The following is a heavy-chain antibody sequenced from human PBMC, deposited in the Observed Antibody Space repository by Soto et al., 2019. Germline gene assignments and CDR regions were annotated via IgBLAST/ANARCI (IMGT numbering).Heavy chain of an antibody. CDR1: GYTLTELS. Sequence: GASVKVSCKVSGYTLTELSTHWVRQAPGKGLEWMGGFDPEDGETIYAQKFQGRVTMTEDTSTDTAYMELSSLRSEDTAVYYCAIKVYYDSSGPDAFDIWGQGTMVTVSS. J-gene: IGHJ3*02. V-gene: IGHV1-24*01. CDR3: AIKVYYDSSGPDAFDI. CDR2: FDPEDGET. D-gene: IGHD3-22*01.